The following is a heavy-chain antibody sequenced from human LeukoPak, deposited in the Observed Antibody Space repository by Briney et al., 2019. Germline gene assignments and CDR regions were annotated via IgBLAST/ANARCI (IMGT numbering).Heavy chain of an antibody. CDR2: TNHSGST. V-gene: IGHV4-34*01. CDR3: ARYVDIVYYFDY. CDR1: GGSFSGYY. Sequence: SETLSLTCAVYGGSFSGYYWSWIRQPPGKGLEWIGETNHSGSTNYNPSLKSRVTISVDTSKNQFSLKLSSVTAADTAVYYCARYVDIVYYFDYWGQGTLVTVSS. D-gene: IGHD5-12*01. J-gene: IGHJ4*02.